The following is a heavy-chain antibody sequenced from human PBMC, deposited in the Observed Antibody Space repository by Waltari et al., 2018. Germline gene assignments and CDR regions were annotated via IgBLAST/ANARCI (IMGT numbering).Heavy chain of an antibody. Sequence: EVQLVESGGGLVQPGGSLRLSCAASGFTFNSYWMHWVRQVPGKGLVWVSRINSDGSTTTDADSVKGRLTISRDNAKNTLYLQMNSLRAEDTAVYYCARAVAGFYFDNWGQGALVTVSS. V-gene: IGHV3-74*01. CDR3: ARAVAGFYFDN. J-gene: IGHJ4*02. CDR2: INSDGSTT. CDR1: GFTFNSYW. D-gene: IGHD6-19*01.